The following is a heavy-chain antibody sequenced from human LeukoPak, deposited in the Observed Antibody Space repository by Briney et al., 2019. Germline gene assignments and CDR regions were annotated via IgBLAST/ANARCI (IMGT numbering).Heavy chain of an antibody. CDR1: GFIFSTNW. CDR2: IKPDGSET. D-gene: IGHD6-19*01. V-gene: IGHV3-7*01. Sequence: GGSLRLSCAASGFIFSTNWMSWFRQAPGKGLEWVAHIKPDGSETYYVDSVKGRFTISRDNAMNSLYLQMYSLRADDTAVYYCATAVSVAADSWGQEPLAPVSS. J-gene: IGHJ5*01. CDR3: ATAVSVAADS.